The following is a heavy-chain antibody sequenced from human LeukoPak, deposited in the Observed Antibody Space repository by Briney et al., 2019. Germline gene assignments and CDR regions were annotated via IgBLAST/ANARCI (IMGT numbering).Heavy chain of an antibody. Sequence: GGSLRLSCPASGFTFSNFGMHWVRQAPGKGLEWVAVISYDGSNKYYADSVKGRVTISRGNSKNTLYLQMNSPRAEDTAVYYCASQEYCSGTNGSQEYYFVYWGQGTLVTVSS. V-gene: IGHV3-30*03. CDR1: GFTFSNFG. D-gene: IGHD2-2*01. CDR3: ASQEYCSGTNGSQEYYFVY. CDR2: ISYDGSNK. J-gene: IGHJ4*02.